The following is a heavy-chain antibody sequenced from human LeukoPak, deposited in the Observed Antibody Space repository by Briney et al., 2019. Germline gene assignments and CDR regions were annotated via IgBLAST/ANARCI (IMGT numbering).Heavy chain of an antibody. J-gene: IGHJ6*02. CDR2: IIPIFGTA. V-gene: IGHV1-69*13. D-gene: IGHD3-22*01. CDR3: ARGPNGLGYYDSASYYYYGMDV. CDR1: EGTFSSYA. Sequence: SVKVSCKASEGTFSSYAISWVRQAPGQGLEWMGGIIPIFGTANYAQKFQGRVTITADESTSTAYMELSSLRSEDTAVYYCARGPNGLGYYDSASYYYYGMDVWGQGTTVTVSS.